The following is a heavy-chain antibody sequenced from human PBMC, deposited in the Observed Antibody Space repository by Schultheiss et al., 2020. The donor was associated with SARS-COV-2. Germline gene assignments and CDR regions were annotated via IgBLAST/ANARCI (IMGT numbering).Heavy chain of an antibody. CDR2: INHSGST. Sequence: SETLSLTCTVSGGSISCYSWSWIRQPPGKGLEWIGEINHSGSTNYNPSLKSRVTISVDTSKNQFSLKLSSVTAADTAVYYCARHSRYSSSWGQGTLVTVSS. CDR3: ARHSRYSSS. J-gene: IGHJ4*02. V-gene: IGHV4-34*01. D-gene: IGHD6-13*01. CDR1: GGSISCYS.